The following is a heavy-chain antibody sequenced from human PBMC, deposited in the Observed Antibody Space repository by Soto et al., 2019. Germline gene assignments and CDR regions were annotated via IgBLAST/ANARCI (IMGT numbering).Heavy chain of an antibody. CDR1: DGSVSSGNYY. J-gene: IGHJ4*02. CDR2: IYYIGST. CDR3: AREEKQLARYGGDFDY. D-gene: IGHD6-13*01. V-gene: IGHV4-61*01. Sequence: QVQLQESGPGLVKPSETLSLTCSVSDGSVSSGNYYWSWIRQPPGKGLEWIGHIYYIGSTNYNPSLKSRVTISVDTSKNQFSLELTSVTAADTAVYYCAREEKQLARYGGDFDYWGQGTPVTVSS.